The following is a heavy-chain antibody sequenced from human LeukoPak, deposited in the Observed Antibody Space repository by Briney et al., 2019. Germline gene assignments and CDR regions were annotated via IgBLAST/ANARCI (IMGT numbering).Heavy chain of an antibody. D-gene: IGHD3-22*01. CDR2: IIPIFDKP. CDR1: GGTLTSYA. CDR3: ASTLYYYDDTGYYFGMDV. J-gene: IGHJ6*02. Sequence: ASVKVSCKVSGGTLTSYAINWVRQAPGQGLKWMGRIIPIFDKPDYTQNFQGRVTITADKSTSTAYMELSGLRSGDTAVYYCASTLYYYDDTGYYFGMDVWGQGTSVTVSS. V-gene: IGHV1-69*04.